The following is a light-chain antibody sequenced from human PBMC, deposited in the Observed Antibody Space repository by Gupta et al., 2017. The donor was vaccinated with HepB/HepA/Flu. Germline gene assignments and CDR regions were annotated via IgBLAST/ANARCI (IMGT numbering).Light chain of an antibody. CDR1: QIIATY. Sequence: EVVLTQSPATLSVSPGERATLSCRASQIIATYLPWYQQKPGQAPMLLIYDASNRAAGIPARVSGSGTPTYITLTISMLEPEYSGVYYCQHSNNWPRTFGQGTKVEIK. CDR2: DAS. V-gene: IGKV3-11*01. J-gene: IGKJ2*01. CDR3: QHSNNWPRT.